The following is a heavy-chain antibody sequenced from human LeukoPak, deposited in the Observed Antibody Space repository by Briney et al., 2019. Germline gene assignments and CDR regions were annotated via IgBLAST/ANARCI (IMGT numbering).Heavy chain of an antibody. D-gene: IGHD3-9*01. CDR1: GFTFSSYG. CDR3: AKGYYFDILSGYSSLDS. CDR2: IRYDGSNR. V-gene: IGHV3-30*02. Sequence: GGSLRLSCAASGFTFSSYGMHWVRQAPGKGLEWVAFIRYDGSNRYYADSVTGRFTISRDDSKNTLYLQMNSLRAEDTAAYYCAKGYYFDILSGYSSLDSWGQGTLVTVSS. J-gene: IGHJ4*02.